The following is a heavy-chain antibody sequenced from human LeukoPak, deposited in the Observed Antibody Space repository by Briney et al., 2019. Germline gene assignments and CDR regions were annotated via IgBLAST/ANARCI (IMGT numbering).Heavy chain of an antibody. J-gene: IGHJ6*02. CDR1: GFTFSSYA. Sequence: GGSLRLSCAASGFTFSSYAMSWVRQAPGKGLEWVSAISGSGGSTYYADSVKGRFTISRDNSKNTLYLQMNSLRAEDTAVYYCAKAGYSSGLYYYYYGMDVWGQGTTVTVSS. V-gene: IGHV3-23*01. CDR3: AKAGYSSGLYYYYYGMDV. CDR2: ISGSGGST. D-gene: IGHD6-19*01.